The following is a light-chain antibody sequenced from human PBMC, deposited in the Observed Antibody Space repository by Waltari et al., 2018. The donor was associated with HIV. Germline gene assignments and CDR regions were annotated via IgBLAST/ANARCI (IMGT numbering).Light chain of an antibody. CDR3: TSYTRSTNLL. V-gene: IGLV2-8*01. CDR2: QCT. Sequence: QSALTQPPSASGSPGQSVTISCTGPISDVDGYAYVSWYQLLPGKAPKLLIYQCTRRPAGVPVRFSGSKSANTASLTVSGLQAEDEADYYCTSYTRSTNLLFGGGTKLTVL. J-gene: IGLJ2*01. CDR1: ISDVDGYAY.